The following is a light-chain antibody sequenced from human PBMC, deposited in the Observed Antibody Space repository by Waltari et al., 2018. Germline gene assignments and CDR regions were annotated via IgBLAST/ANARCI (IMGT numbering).Light chain of an antibody. CDR1: NNAVGGYNL. Sequence: QCALTQPASVSGFPGKAIRISCHGTNNAVGGYNLVSRYQQRPGKAPKRIIFEGSERPSGVSDRFSASKSGNTASLTVSGLHAEDEAHYFCCSYAGSSTPMLFGGGTKLTVL. CDR3: CSYAGSSTPML. V-gene: IGLV2-23*01. CDR2: EGS. J-gene: IGLJ2*01.